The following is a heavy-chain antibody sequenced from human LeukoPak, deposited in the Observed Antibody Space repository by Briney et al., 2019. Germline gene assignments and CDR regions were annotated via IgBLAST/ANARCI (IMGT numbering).Heavy chain of an antibody. CDR1: GFTFDDYG. Sequence: GGSLRLSCAASGFTFDDYGMSWVRQAPGKGLEWVSGINWNGGSTGYADSVKGRFTVSRDNAKNSLYLQMNSLRAEDTALYYCARSITMIVVEHVNDAFDIWSQGTMVTVSS. CDR2: INWNGGST. D-gene: IGHD3-22*01. V-gene: IGHV3-20*04. CDR3: ARSITMIVVEHVNDAFDI. J-gene: IGHJ3*02.